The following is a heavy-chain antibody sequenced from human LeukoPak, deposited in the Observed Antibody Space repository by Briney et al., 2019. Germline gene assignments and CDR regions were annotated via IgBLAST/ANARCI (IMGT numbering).Heavy chain of an antibody. Sequence: GGSLRLSCAASGFTFSSYAMSWVRQAPGKGLEWVSAISGSGGSTYYADPVKGRFTIPRDNSKNTLYLQMNSLRAEDTAVYYCAKFVRGVISCHDYWGQGALVTVSS. CDR2: ISGSGGST. CDR1: GFTFSSYA. CDR3: AKFVRGVISCHDY. V-gene: IGHV3-23*01. D-gene: IGHD3-10*01. J-gene: IGHJ4*02.